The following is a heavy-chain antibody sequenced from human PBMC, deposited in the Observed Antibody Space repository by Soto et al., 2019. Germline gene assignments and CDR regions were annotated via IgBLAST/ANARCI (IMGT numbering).Heavy chain of an antibody. CDR2: IKIKTDVGTT. CDR3: TTSTPFWSGLGNHYYYGTDG. CDR1: GFTFSNAW. V-gene: IGHV3-15*01. Sequence: PWGSLTLFCAASGFTFSNAWMSWVRQAPGKGLGWVGRIKIKTDVGTTDYAAPVKGGFTISRDDSKNTLYLQMNSLKTEDTAVYYCTTSTPFWSGLGNHYYYGTDGSGDETTLPGSP. J-gene: IGHJ6*04. D-gene: IGHD3-3*01.